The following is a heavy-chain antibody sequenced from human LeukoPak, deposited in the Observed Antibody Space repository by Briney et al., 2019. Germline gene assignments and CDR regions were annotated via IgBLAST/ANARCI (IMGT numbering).Heavy chain of an antibody. CDR1: GGSFSGYY. V-gene: IGHV4-34*01. CDR2: INHSGST. CDR3: ARNVDIVATTGGYYFDY. J-gene: IGHJ4*02. Sequence: PSETLSLTCAVYGGSFSGYYWSWIRQPPGKGLEWIGEINHSGSTNYNPSLKSRVTISVDTSKNQFSLKLSSVTAVDTAVYYCARNVDIVATTGGYYFDYWGQGTLVTVSS. D-gene: IGHD5-12*01.